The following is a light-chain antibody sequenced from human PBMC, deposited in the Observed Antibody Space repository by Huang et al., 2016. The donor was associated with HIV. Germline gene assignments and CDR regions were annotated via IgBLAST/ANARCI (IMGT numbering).Light chain of an antibody. J-gene: IGKJ1*01. V-gene: IGKV3-15*01. CDR1: QSLSSQ. CDR2: GGS. CDR3: QQYNDWPLT. Sequence: EIVMTQSPATLSVSPGERVTLSCRASQSLSSQLAWYQQKRGPAPRPLIYGGSTRATDIPGRLSGSGSGTDFTLTINSLQSEDFATYYCQQYNDWPLTFGQGTEVEIK.